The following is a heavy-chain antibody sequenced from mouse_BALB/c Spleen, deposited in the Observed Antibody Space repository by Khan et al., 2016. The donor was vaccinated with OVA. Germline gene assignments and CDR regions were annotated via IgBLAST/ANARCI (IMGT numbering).Heavy chain of an antibody. CDR3: ARDGYDYAMDY. J-gene: IGHJ4*01. CDR2: ISCYNGAT. Sequence: LVKTGASVKISCKASGYPFTSYYIHWVKQSPGKSLEWIGFISCYNGATNYNQKFKGKATITVDTSSSTAYMQFNSLTSEDSAVYYCARDGYDYAMDYWAQRTSAPVS. CDR1: GYPFTSYY. V-gene: IGHV1S34*01. D-gene: IGHD2-3*01.